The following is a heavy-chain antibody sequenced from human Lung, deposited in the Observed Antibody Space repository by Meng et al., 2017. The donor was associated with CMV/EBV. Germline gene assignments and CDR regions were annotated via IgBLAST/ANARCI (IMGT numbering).Heavy chain of an antibody. CDR3: ARHSSKETDIVEGPAATAAFDI. J-gene: IGHJ3*02. V-gene: IGHV5-51*01. D-gene: IGHD2-2*01. Sequence: GEXXKLSCKGSGYIFTSYWIGWVRQIPGKGLEWMAIIYPGDSDNRYIHSFQGQVTISADKSISTAYLQWSSLKAPDTAMYYCARHSSKETDIVEGPAATAAFDIWGQGXMVTVS. CDR1: GYIFTSYW. CDR2: IYPGDSDN.